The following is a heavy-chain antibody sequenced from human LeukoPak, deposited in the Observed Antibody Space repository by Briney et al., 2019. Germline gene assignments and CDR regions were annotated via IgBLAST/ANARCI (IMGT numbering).Heavy chain of an antibody. J-gene: IGHJ4*02. CDR1: GFSRSTSGGG. D-gene: IGHD1-26*01. CDR2: INWDEDE. Sequence: SGPTLLHPTPTLTLTCTFSGFSRSTSGGGVGWIRQPPGKGLEWLSLINWDEDEGYSPCLKSRHTITEDSSKNQVVLTMTNMDPLDTATYYCAHRDSSFLDYWGQGTLVTVSS. CDR3: AHRDSSFLDY. V-gene: IGHV2-5*02.